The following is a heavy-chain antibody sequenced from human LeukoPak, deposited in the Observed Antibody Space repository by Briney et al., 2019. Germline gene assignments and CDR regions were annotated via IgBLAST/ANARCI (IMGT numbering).Heavy chain of an antibody. V-gene: IGHV4-31*03. CDR2: IYYSGST. CDR1: GGSISSGGYY. Sequence: SETLSLTCTVSGGSISSGGYYWSWIRQHPGKGLEWIGYIYYSGSTYYNPSLKSRVTISVDTSKNQFSLKLSSVTAADMAVYYCAAGYDGYYYGMDVWGQGTTVTVSS. J-gene: IGHJ6*02. D-gene: IGHD5-12*01. CDR3: AAGYDGYYYGMDV.